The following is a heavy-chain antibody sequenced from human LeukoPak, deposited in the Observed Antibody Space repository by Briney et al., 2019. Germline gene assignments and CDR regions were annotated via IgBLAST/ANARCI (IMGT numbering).Heavy chain of an antibody. V-gene: IGHV4-34*01. D-gene: IGHD3-22*01. CDR1: GGSFSGYY. CDR3: AAPDSSGYYYLY. Sequence: SETLSLTCAVYGGSFSGYYWSWIRQPPGKGLEWIGEINHSGSTNYNPSLKSRVTISVDTSKNQFSLKLSSVTAADTAVYYCAAPDSSGYYYLYWGQGTLVTVSS. CDR2: INHSGST. J-gene: IGHJ4*02.